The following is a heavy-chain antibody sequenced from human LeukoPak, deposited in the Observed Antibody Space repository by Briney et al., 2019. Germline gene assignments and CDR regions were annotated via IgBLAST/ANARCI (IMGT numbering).Heavy chain of an antibody. CDR3: ARHEAAVTYNSFDI. J-gene: IGHJ3*02. D-gene: IGHD4-11*01. Sequence: SETLSLTCTVSGDSITSYYWSWIRQPPGKGLEWFGYIYISGTTTHNPSLESRVTTSVDTSKNQLSLKLSSVTAADTALYYCARHEAAVTYNSFDIWGQGTMVTVSS. CDR1: GDSITSYY. CDR2: IYISGTT. V-gene: IGHV4-4*09.